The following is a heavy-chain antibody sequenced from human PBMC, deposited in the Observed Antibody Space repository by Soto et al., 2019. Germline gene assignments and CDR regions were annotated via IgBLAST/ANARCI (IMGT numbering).Heavy chain of an antibody. CDR1: GYSFTSYW. V-gene: IGHV5-10-1*01. J-gene: IGHJ6*02. CDR3: ARHPYGSGHSYYYGMDV. Sequence: GESRKISCKGSGYSFTSYWIAWVRQMPGKGLEWMGRIDPSDSYTNYSPSFQGHVTISADKSISTAYLQWSSLKASDTAMYYCARHPYGSGHSYYYGMDVWGQGTTVTVSS. D-gene: IGHD3-10*01. CDR2: IDPSDSYT.